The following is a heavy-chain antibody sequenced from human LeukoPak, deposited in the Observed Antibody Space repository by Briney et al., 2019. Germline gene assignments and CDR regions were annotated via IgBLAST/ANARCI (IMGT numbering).Heavy chain of an antibody. CDR1: GFTFSSYA. D-gene: IGHD3-10*01. CDR3: AKDLWYGSGSYTAEQEVY. V-gene: IGHV3-23*01. Sequence: PGGSLRLSCAASGFTFSSYAMSWVRQAQGKGLEWVSAISGSGGSTYYADSVKGRFTISRDNSKNTLYLQMNSLRAEDTAVYYCAKDLWYGSGSYTAEQEVYWGQGTLVTVSS. J-gene: IGHJ4*02. CDR2: ISGSGGST.